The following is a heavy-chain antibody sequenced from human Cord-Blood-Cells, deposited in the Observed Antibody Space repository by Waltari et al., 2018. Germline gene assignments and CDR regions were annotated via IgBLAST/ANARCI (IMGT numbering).Heavy chain of an antibody. CDR3: AKGIAAAVTPDY. Sequence: VQLVESGGGVVQPGRSLRLSCAASGFTFSSYGMHWVRQAPGKGLEWVAVISYDGSNKYYADSVKGRFTISRDNSKNTLYLQMNSLRAEDTAVYYCAKGIAAAVTPDYWGQGTLVTVSS. J-gene: IGHJ4*02. CDR2: ISYDGSNK. D-gene: IGHD6-13*01. V-gene: IGHV3-30*18. CDR1: GFTFSSYG.